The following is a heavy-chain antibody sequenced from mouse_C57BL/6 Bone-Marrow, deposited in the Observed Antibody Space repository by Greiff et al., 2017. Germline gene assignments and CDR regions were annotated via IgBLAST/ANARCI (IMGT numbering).Heavy chain of an antibody. V-gene: IGHV1-54*01. J-gene: IGHJ3*01. CDR3: ARGGTTGFAY. CDR2: INPGSGGT. D-gene: IGHD1-1*01. CDR1: GYAFTNYL. Sequence: VQLQQSGAELVRPGTSVKVSCKASGYAFTNYLIEWVKQRPGQGLEWIGVINPGSGGTNYNEKFKGKATLTADKSSSTAYMQLSSLTSEDSAVYFCARGGTTGFAYWGQGTLVTVSA.